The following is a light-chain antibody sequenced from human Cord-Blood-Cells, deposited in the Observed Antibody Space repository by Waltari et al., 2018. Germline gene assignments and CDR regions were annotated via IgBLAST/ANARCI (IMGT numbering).Light chain of an antibody. J-gene: IGKJ4*01. V-gene: IGKV1-33*01. CDR2: DAS. CDR3: QQYDNLLT. CDR1: QEISNY. Sequence: DIQMTQSPSSLSASVGDRVTITCQASQEISNYLNWYQQKPGKAPKLLIYDASNLETGVPSRFSGSGSGTDFTFSISSLQTEDIATYYCQQYDNLLTFGGGTKVEIK.